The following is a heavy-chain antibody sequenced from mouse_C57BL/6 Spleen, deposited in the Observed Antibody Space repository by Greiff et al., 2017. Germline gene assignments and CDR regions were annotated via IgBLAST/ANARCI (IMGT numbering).Heavy chain of an antibody. CDR3: ARDKGYGNPYFDY. Sequence: EVQRVESGPGLVKPSQSLSLTCSVTGYSITSGYYWNWIRQFPGNKLEWMGYISYDGSNNYNPSLKNRISITRDTSKNQFFLKLNSVTTEDTATYYCARDKGYGNPYFDYWGQGTTLTVSS. D-gene: IGHD2-10*02. J-gene: IGHJ2*01. CDR2: ISYDGSN. V-gene: IGHV3-6*01. CDR1: GYSITSGYY.